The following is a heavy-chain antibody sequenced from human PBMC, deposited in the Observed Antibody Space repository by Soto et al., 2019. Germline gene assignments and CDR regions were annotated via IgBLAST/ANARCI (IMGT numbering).Heavy chain of an antibody. Sequence: SSETLSLTCTVSGGSISSSSYYWGWIRQPPGKGLEWIGSIYYSGSTYYNPSLKSRVTISVDTSKNQFSLKPSSVTAADTAVYYCASSYGSGSYQRVGFDYWGQGTLVTVSS. J-gene: IGHJ4*02. CDR2: IYYSGST. CDR3: ASSYGSGSYQRVGFDY. V-gene: IGHV4-39*01. CDR1: GGSISSSSYY. D-gene: IGHD3-10*01.